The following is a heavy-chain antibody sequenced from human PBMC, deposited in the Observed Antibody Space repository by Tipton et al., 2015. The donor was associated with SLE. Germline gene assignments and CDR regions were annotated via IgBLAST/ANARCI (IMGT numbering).Heavy chain of an antibody. CDR2: ISSTTRTI. Sequence: SLRLSCAASGFRFSDYEMTWVRQAPGKGLEWVSYISSTTRTIYYADSVRGRFTISRDNAKNSLYLQMNSLRAEDTAVYYCARPRRIQLWFDAFDIWDQGTMVTVSS. J-gene: IGHJ3*02. D-gene: IGHD5-18*01. CDR3: ARPRRIQLWFDAFDI. CDR1: GFRFSDYE. V-gene: IGHV3-48*03.